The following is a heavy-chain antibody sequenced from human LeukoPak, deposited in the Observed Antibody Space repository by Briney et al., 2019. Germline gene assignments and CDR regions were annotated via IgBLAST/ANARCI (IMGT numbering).Heavy chain of an antibody. CDR1: GFTFSTYA. Sequence: PGGSLRLSCAASGFTFSTYAITWVRQGPGKGLEWVSAIRPDGDRTYYANSVRGRFTISRDNSKNTLYLQMNSLRAEDTAVYYCARIVPRTLNWFDPWGQGTLVTVSS. V-gene: IGHV3-23*01. CDR2: IRPDGDRT. D-gene: IGHD2-8*01. CDR3: ARIVPRTLNWFDP. J-gene: IGHJ5*02.